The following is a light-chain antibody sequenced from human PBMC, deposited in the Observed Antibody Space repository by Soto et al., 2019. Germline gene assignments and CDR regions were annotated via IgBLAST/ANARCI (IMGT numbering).Light chain of an antibody. CDR3: CSYAGSHYV. CDR2: EGS. Sequence: QSVLTQPASVSGSPRQSITISCNGTSSDVGSYNLVSWYQQHPGKAPKLMIYEGSKRPSGVSNRFSGSKSGNTASLTISGLQAEDEADYYCCSYAGSHYVFGTGTKVTVL. V-gene: IGLV2-23*01. CDR1: SSDVGSYNL. J-gene: IGLJ1*01.